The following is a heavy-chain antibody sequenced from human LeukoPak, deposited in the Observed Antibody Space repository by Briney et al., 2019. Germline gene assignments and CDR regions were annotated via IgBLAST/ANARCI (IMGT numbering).Heavy chain of an antibody. CDR1: RFTFSSYS. V-gene: IGHV3-48*01. CDR2: ISTSSTTT. Sequence: GGSLRLSCAASRFTFSSYSMNWVRQAPGKGLEWVSYISTSSTTTMYADSVKGRFTISRDNAENSLYLQINSLRAEHKGLYDCPRDTESSYNWFDPWGRGTLVTVSS. D-gene: IGHD6-19*01. CDR3: PRDTESSYNWFDP. J-gene: IGHJ5*02.